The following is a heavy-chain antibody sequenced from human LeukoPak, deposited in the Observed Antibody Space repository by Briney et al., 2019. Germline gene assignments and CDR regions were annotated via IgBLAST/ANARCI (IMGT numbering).Heavy chain of an antibody. Sequence: PGGSLRLSCAASGFTFSSYWMSWVRQAPRKGLEWVANIKQDGSEKYYVDSVKGRFTISRDNAKNPLYLQMNSLRAEDTAVYYCARDRRWRRDGYNWYFDYWGQGTLVTVSS. J-gene: IGHJ4*02. D-gene: IGHD5-24*01. CDR3: ARDRRWRRDGYNWYFDY. V-gene: IGHV3-7*01. CDR1: GFTFSSYW. CDR2: IKQDGSEK.